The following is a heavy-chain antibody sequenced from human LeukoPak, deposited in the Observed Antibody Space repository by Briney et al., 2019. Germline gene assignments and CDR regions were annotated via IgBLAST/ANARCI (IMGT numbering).Heavy chain of an antibody. Sequence: SETLSLTCIVSGDSISTDHWSWIRQSPGKGLEWIGYINYSGTSEYNPSLKSRVTISVDWSKNQVSLKMRSVTAADTAVYYCARLDCISDTCYNYWALGALVTVSS. CDR3: ARLDCISDTCYNY. CDR1: GDSISTDH. J-gene: IGHJ4*02. D-gene: IGHD2-21*01. CDR2: INYSGTS. V-gene: IGHV4-59*08.